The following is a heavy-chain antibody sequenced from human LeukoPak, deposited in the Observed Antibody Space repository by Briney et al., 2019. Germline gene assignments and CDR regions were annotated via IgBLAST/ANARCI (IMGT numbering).Heavy chain of an antibody. CDR3: AREIEMATQFDY. D-gene: IGHD5-24*01. CDR1: SGSITSHY. CDR2: ISTTGST. J-gene: IGHJ4*02. V-gene: IGHV4-4*07. Sequence: PSETLSLTRSVSSGSITSHYWSWVRQPAGKGLEWIGRISTTGSTNSNPSLKNRVTMSLDTSKNQVSLKLGSVTAADTAVYYCAREIEMATQFDYWGQGTLVTVSS.